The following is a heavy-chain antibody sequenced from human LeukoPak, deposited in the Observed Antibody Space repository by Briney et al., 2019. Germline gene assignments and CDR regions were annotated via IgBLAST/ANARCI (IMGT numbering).Heavy chain of an antibody. V-gene: IGHV3-7*03. CDR2: INHNGNVN. CDR3: ARGGDLDV. CDR1: GFTFSSYW. J-gene: IGHJ6*02. Sequence: GGSLRLSCAASGFTFSSYWMNWARQAPGKGLEWVASINHNGNVNYYVDSVKGRFTISRDNAKNSLYLQMSNLRAEDTAVYFCARGGDLDVWGQGATVTVSS. D-gene: IGHD2-21*01.